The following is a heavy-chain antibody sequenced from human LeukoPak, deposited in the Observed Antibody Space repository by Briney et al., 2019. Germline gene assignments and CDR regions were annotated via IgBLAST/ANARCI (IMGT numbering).Heavy chain of an antibody. V-gene: IGHV3-21*01. Sequence: RAGGSLRLSCAASGFTFSSYSMTWVRQAPGKGLEWVSSISSSSSYIYYADSVKGRFTISRDNAKNSLYLQMNSLRAEDTAVYYCAREVGGCSSTSCYIRWFDPWGQGTLVTVSS. J-gene: IGHJ5*02. D-gene: IGHD2-2*02. CDR2: ISSSSSYI. CDR3: AREVGGCSSTSCYIRWFDP. CDR1: GFTFSSYS.